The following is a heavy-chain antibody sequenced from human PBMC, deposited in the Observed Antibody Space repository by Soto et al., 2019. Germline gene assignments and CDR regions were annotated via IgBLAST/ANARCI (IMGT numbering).Heavy chain of an antibody. Sequence: PSQTLSLTCAISRDSVSSSSVTWNWIRQSPSRGLEWLGRTYYRSKWYNDYAEPVKSRITINPDTSKNQFSLHLSSVTPDDTAVYYCVRLRGNSWLDFCGQGTLVTVSS. V-gene: IGHV6-1*01. CDR2: TYYRSKWYN. CDR3: VRLRGNSWLDF. J-gene: IGHJ5*01. D-gene: IGHD1-26*01. CDR1: RDSVSSSSVT.